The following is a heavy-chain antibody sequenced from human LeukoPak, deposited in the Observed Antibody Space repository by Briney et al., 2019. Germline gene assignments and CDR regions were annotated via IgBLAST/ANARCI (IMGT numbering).Heavy chain of an antibody. CDR3: TTARKSYYYDSSGYYRFDY. CDR2: IKSKTDGGTT. CDR1: GFTFSSAW. Sequence: GGSLRLSCAASGFTFSSAWMSWVRQAPGKGLEWVGRIKSKTDGGTTDYAAPVKGRFTISRDDSKNTRYLQMNSLKTQDTAEYYCTTARKSYYYDSSGYYRFDYWGQGTLVTVSS. V-gene: IGHV3-15*01. J-gene: IGHJ4*02. D-gene: IGHD3-22*01.